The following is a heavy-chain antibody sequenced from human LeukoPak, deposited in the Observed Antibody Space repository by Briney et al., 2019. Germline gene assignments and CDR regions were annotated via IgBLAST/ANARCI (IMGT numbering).Heavy chain of an antibody. CDR3: ARSHFYDSSGYYLGY. D-gene: IGHD3-22*01. CDR2: INPSGGST. Sequence: ASVKVSCKASGYTLTSYYMHWVRQAPGQGLEWRGIINPSGGSTSYAQKFQGRVTMTRDTSTSTVYMELSSLRSEDTAVYYCARSHFYDSSGYYLGYWGQGTLVTVSS. J-gene: IGHJ4*02. V-gene: IGHV1-46*01. CDR1: GYTLTSYY.